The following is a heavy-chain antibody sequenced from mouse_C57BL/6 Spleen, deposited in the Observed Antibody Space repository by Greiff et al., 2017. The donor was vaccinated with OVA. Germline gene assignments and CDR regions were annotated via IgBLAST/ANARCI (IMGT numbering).Heavy chain of an antibody. J-gene: IGHJ2*01. CDR3: ARASYYGSQYYFDY. Sequence: EVQLQQSGAELVKPGASVKLSCTASGFKIKDYYMHWVKQRTEQGLEWIGRIDPEDGETKYAPEFQGKATITADTSSNTAYRQLSSLTSEDTAVYYCARASYYGSQYYFDYWGQGTTLTVSS. D-gene: IGHD1-1*01. CDR1: GFKIKDYY. V-gene: IGHV14-2*01. CDR2: IDPEDGET.